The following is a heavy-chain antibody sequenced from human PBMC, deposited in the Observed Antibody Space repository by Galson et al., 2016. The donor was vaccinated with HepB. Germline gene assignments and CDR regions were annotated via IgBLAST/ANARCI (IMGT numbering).Heavy chain of an antibody. CDR2: IDWDDDK. D-gene: IGHD1-26*01. CDR3: ARIPGGYQGPKYGRDV. V-gene: IGHV2-70*04. Sequence: PALVKPTQTLTLTCTFSGFSLSTSGMRVSWIRQPPGKALEWLARIDWDDDKFYSTSLKTRLTISKDTSKNQVVLTMTNMDPVDTATYYCARIPGGYQGPKYGRDVWGQGTTVPVSS. CDR1: GFSLSTSGMR. J-gene: IGHJ6*02.